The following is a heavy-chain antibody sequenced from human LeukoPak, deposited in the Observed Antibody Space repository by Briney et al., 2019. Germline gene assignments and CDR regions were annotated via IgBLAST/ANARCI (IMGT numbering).Heavy chain of an antibody. CDR2: INHSGST. V-gene: IGHV4-34*01. D-gene: IGHD3-9*01. J-gene: IGHJ4*02. Sequence: SETLSLTCAVYGGSFSGYYWSWIRQPPGKGLEWIGEINHSGSTNYNPSLKSRVTISGDTSKKRFSLKLSSVTAADTAVYYCARGPQTYYDILTGLSFWGQGTLVTVSS. CDR3: ARGPQTYYDILTGLSF. CDR1: GGSFSGYY.